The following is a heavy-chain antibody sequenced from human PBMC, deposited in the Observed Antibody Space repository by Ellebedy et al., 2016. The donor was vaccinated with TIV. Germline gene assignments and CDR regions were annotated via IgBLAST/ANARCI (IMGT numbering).Heavy chain of an antibody. CDR3: ARDLDKSGGWYGGAGY. D-gene: IGHD6-19*01. CDR2: ISYDGSSK. V-gene: IGHV3-30-3*01. CDR1: GFTFTTYS. Sequence: PGGSLRLSCAASGFTFTTYSFHWFRQAPGKGLEWVAVISYDGSSKYYADSVKGRFTISRDNSMTTLYLQMNSLRAEDTAVYYCARDLDKSGGWYGGAGYWGQGTLVTVSS. J-gene: IGHJ4*02.